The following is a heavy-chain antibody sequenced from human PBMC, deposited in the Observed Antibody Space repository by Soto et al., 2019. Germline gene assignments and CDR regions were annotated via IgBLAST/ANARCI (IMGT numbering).Heavy chain of an antibody. Sequence: QVQLVESGGGVVQPGRSLRLSCAASGFTFSSCGMHWVRQAPGKGLEWVAVIWYDGSNKYYADSVKGRFTISRDNSKNTLYLQMNSLRAEDTAVYYCARERDIVVVVALDYWGQGTLVTVSS. CDR3: ARERDIVVVVALDY. D-gene: IGHD2-15*01. CDR2: IWYDGSNK. CDR1: GFTFSSCG. J-gene: IGHJ4*02. V-gene: IGHV3-33*01.